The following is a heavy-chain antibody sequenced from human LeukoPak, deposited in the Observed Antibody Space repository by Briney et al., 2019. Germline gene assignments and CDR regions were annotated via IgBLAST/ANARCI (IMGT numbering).Heavy chain of an antibody. Sequence: SETLSLACAVYGGSFSGYYWSWIRQPPGKGLGWIGEINHSGSTNYNPSLKSRVTISVDTSKNQFSLKLSSVTAADTAVYYCARGYYDFWSGYWFDYWGQGTLVTVSS. CDR2: INHSGST. J-gene: IGHJ4*02. D-gene: IGHD3-3*01. V-gene: IGHV4-34*01. CDR3: ARGYYDFWSGYWFDY. CDR1: GGSFSGYY.